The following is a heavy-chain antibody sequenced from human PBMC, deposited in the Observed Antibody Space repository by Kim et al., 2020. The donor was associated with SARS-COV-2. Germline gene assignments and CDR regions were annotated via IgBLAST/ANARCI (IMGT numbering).Heavy chain of an antibody. Sequence: GESLKISCKGSGYSFTSYWIGWVRQMPGKGLEWMGIIYPGDSDTRYSPSFQGQVTISADKSISTAYLQWSSLKASDTAMYYCARPILKGWFGDYGMDVWGQGTTVTVSS. V-gene: IGHV5-51*01. D-gene: IGHD3-10*01. CDR3: ARPILKGWFGDYGMDV. CDR1: GYSFTSYW. J-gene: IGHJ6*02. CDR2: IYPGDSDT.